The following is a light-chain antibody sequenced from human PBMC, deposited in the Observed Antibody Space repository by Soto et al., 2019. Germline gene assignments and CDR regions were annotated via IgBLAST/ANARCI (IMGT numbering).Light chain of an antibody. V-gene: IGKV3-15*01. J-gene: IGKJ1*01. CDR2: SAS. CDR1: QSVSSN. CDR3: QQSDDWPTWT. Sequence: EIVMTQSPATLSVSPGERATLSCRASQSVSSNLAWYQHRPGQPPRLLIYSASTRATGIPARFSGSGFGTEFSLTSSSLQSEDFSFYYCQQSDDWPTWTFGQGTKVEIK.